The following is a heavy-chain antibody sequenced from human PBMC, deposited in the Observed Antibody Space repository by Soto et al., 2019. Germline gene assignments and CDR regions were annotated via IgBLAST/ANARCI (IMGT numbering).Heavy chain of an antibody. Sequence: GGSLRLSCVGSGFTFSTYEMQWVRQAPGKGLEWVSYISSGGSTIFYGESVKGRFTVSRDNDRSSLYLQMNSLRVEDSGVYYCARGGDHHYYYGMDVWGQGTTVTVSS. V-gene: IGHV3-48*03. CDR1: GFTFSTYE. CDR3: ARGGDHHYYYGMDV. CDR2: ISSGGSTI. D-gene: IGHD2-21*02. J-gene: IGHJ6*02.